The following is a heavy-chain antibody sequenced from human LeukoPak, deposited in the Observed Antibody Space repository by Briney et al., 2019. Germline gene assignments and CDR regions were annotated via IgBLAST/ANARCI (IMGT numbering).Heavy chain of an antibody. Sequence: SETLSLTCTVSGYSISSGYYWGWIRQPPGKGLEWIGSIYHSGSTYYNPSLKSRVTISVDTSKNQFSPKLSSVTAADTAVYYWARDRPASYGDWFDPWGQGTLVTVSS. V-gene: IGHV4-38-2*02. CDR1: GYSISSGYY. CDR3: ARDRPASYGDWFDP. CDR2: IYHSGST. D-gene: IGHD3-10*01. J-gene: IGHJ5*02.